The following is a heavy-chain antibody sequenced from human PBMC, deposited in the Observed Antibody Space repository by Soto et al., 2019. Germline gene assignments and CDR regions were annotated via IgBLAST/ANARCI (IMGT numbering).Heavy chain of an antibody. V-gene: IGHV3-21*02. J-gene: IGHJ6*03. CDR1: GFSFSTYS. CDR2: INEDSTYI. Sequence: EVQLVESGGGLGKPGGSLRLSCAASGFSFSTYSMNCVRQAPGKGLEWVSSINEDSTYIYYAGSVRGRFTISRDNAEDSLYLQRNSLRAEETAVYYCVRDFGRYFRTGYMDVWGDGATVTVSS. D-gene: IGHD3-9*01. CDR3: VRDFGRYFRTGYMDV.